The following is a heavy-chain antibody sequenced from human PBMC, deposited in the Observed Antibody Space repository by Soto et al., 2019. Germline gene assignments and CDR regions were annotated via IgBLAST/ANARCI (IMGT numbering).Heavy chain of an antibody. CDR1: GGSISSSSYY. J-gene: IGHJ5*02. CDR3: ARHWGTMVRGVIITYGWFDP. D-gene: IGHD3-10*01. Sequence: QLQLQESGPGLVKPSETLSLTCTVSGGSISSSSYYWGWIRQPPGKGLEWIGSIYYSGSTYYNPSLKSRVTISEDTSKNQFSLKLSSVTAADTAVYYCARHWGTMVRGVIITYGWFDPWGQGTLVTVSS. V-gene: IGHV4-39*01. CDR2: IYYSGST.